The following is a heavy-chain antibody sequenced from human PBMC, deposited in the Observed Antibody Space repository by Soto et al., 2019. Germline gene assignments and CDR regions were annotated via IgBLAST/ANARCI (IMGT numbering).Heavy chain of an antibody. Sequence: VQLVESGGGLVQPGGSLRLSCVVSGFSVSSSYMSWVRQAPEKGLEWVSVFYSSGTTYYADSVKGRFTISRDRSTNTLNLQMNSLGPEDTAVYYCVGPTRDFDYWGQGTLVTVSS. J-gene: IGHJ4*02. CDR1: GFSVSSSY. CDR3: VGPTRDFDY. CDR2: FYSSGTT. D-gene: IGHD6-6*01. V-gene: IGHV3-53*04.